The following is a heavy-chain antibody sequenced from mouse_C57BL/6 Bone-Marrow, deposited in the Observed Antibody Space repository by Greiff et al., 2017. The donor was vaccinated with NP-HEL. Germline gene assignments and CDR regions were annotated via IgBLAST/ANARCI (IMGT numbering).Heavy chain of an antibody. CDR2: INYDGSST. J-gene: IGHJ4*01. D-gene: IGHD2-5*01. CDR3: ARGGYSNYFYYYAMDY. Sequence: EVHLVESEGGLVQPGSSMKLSCTASGFTFSDYYMAWVRQVPEKGLEWVANINYDGSSTYYLDSLKSRFIISRDNAKNILYLQMSSLKSEDTATYYCARGGYSNYFYYYAMDYWGQGTSVTVSS. CDR1: GFTFSDYY. V-gene: IGHV5-16*01.